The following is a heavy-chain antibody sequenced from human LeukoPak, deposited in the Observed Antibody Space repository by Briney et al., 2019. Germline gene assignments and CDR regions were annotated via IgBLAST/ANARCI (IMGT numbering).Heavy chain of an antibody. CDR1: GGSISSYY. Sequence: KPSETLSLTCAVSGGSISSYYWSWIRQPPGKGLEWIGYIYYSGSTNYNPSLKSRVTISVDTSKNQFSLKLSSVTAADTAVYYCAREGRDGYIYFDYWGQGTLVTVSS. CDR2: IYYSGST. CDR3: AREGRDGYIYFDY. J-gene: IGHJ4*02. D-gene: IGHD5-12*01. V-gene: IGHV4-59*01.